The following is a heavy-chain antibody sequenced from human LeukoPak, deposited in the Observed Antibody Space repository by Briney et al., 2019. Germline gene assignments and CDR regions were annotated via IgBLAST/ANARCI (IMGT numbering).Heavy chain of an antibody. D-gene: IGHD6-19*01. CDR3: ARQIDMGAGGWNY. Sequence: GESLKISCKGSGYSFTNYWIGWVRQMSGKGLEWMGLIHPGDSDTRYSPSFQGQVTISADKSISTAYLQWSSLKASDTAMYYCARQIDMGAGGWNYWGQGTLVTVSS. J-gene: IGHJ4*02. CDR2: IHPGDSDT. V-gene: IGHV5-51*01. CDR1: GYSFTNYW.